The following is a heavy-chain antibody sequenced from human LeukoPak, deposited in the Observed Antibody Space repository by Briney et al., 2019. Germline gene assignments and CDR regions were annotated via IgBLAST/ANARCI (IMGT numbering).Heavy chain of an antibody. J-gene: IGHJ4*02. V-gene: IGHV3-23*01. CDR2: ISGSGGST. CDR3: AKKGAAGMNFDY. CDR1: GFTFSSYA. D-gene: IGHD6-13*01. Sequence: GGSLRLSCAASGFTFSSYAMSWVRQAPGKGLEWVSAISGSGGSTYYADSAKGRFTSSRDNSKNTLYLQMNSLRAEDTAVYYCAKKGAAGMNFDYWGQGTLVTVSS.